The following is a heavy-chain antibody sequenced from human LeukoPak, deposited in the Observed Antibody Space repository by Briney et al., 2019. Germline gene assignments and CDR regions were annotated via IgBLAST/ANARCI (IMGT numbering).Heavy chain of an antibody. CDR3: ARNRFGVTVTALHI. CDR2: INGNGGST. D-gene: IGHD2-21*02. V-gene: IGHV3-20*04. CDR1: GFTFFTYG. Sequence: GGSLRLSCAASGFTFFTYGMHWVRQAPGKGLEWVSGINGNGGSTGYADSVKGRFTISRDNAKNSLYLQMNSLRAEDTALYYCARNRFGVTVTALHIWGQGTMVTVSS. J-gene: IGHJ3*02.